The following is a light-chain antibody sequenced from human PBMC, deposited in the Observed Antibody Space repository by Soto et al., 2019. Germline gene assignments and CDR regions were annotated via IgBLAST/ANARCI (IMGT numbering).Light chain of an antibody. V-gene: IGKV1-9*01. CDR3: QQLNSYPCT. Sequence: IQLTQSPSSLSASVGDRVTITCRASQGISSYLAWYQQKPGKGPKLLIYAASTLRSGVPSRFSGSGSGTDFTLTISSLQPEDFATYYCQQLNSYPCTFGPGTKVEIK. J-gene: IGKJ3*01. CDR2: AAS. CDR1: QGISSY.